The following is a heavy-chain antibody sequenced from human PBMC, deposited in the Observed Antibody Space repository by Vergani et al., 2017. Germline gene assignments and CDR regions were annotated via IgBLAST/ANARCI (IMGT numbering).Heavy chain of an antibody. V-gene: IGHV3-23*01. CDR2: ISGCGGST. CDR3: AKGHSGSDWGYFDY. Sequence: EVQLLESGGGLVQPGGSLRLSCAASGFTFSSYAMSWVRPAPGKGLEWVSAISGCGGSTYYADSVKGRFPISRDNSKNALYLQRNSLRAEDTAVYYCAKGHSGSDWGYFDYWGQGTLVTVSS. J-gene: IGHJ4*02. D-gene: IGHD1-26*01. CDR1: GFTFSSYA.